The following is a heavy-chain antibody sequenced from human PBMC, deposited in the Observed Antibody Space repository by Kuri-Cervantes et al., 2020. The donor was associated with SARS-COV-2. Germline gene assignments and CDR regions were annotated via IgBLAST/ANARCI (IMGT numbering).Heavy chain of an antibody. D-gene: IGHD2-2*01. J-gene: IGHJ3*02. CDR2: INPNSGGT. CDR1: GYTFTGYY. CDR3: AGGKGYCSSTSCYWNRSDAFDI. V-gene: IGHV1-2*02. Sequence: ASVKVSCKASGYTFTGYYMHWVRQAPGQGLEWMGWINPNSGGTNYAQKFQGRVTMTRDTSISTAYMELSRLRSDDTAVYYCAGGKGYCSSTSCYWNRSDAFDIWGQGTMVTVSS.